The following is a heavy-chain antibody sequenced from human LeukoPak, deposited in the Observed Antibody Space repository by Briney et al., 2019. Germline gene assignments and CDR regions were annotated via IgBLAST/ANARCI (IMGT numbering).Heavy chain of an antibody. CDR3: ARWLIPDNWFDP. V-gene: IGHV4-59*01. CDR1: GGSISSYY. J-gene: IGHJ5*02. D-gene: IGHD3-22*01. CDR2: IYYSGST. Sequence: SETLSLTRTVSGGSISSYYWSWIRQPPGKGLEWIGYIYYSGSTNYNPSLKSRVTISVDTSKNQFSLKLSSVTAADTAVYYCARWLIPDNWFDPWGQGTLVTVSS.